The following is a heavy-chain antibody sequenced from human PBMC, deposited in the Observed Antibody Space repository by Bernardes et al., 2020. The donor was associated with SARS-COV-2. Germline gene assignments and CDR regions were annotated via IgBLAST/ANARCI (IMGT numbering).Heavy chain of an antibody. CDR1: GYTLTELS. D-gene: IGHD3-22*01. CDR2: FDPEDGET. V-gene: IGHV1-24*01. J-gene: IGHJ3*02. CDR3: TTSLSLIVVVYAFDI. Sequence: ASVKVSCKVSGYTLTELSMHWVRQAPGKGLEWMGSFDPEDGETIYAQKFQGRVTMTEDKSTYTSYMELSSLRSEDTAVYYCTTSLSLIVVVYAFDIWGQGTTVIVSS.